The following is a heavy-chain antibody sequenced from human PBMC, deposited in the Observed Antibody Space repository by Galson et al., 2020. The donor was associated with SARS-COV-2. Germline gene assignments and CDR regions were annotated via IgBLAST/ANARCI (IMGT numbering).Heavy chain of an antibody. CDR1: AGSISTSSDY. J-gene: IGHJ6*03. Sequence: SETLSLTCTVSAGSISTSSDYWGWIRQPPGKGLEWIATISYSGSTYYNPSLKSRVMISVDKSKNQFSLKMSSVTAADTAVYYCARRKYYNYYLAVWGKGTTVPIS. V-gene: IGHV4-39*01. CDR3: ARRKYYNYYLAV. CDR2: ISYSGST.